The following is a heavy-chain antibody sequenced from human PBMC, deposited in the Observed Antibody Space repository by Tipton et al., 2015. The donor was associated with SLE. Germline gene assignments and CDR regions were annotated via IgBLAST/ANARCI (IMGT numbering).Heavy chain of an antibody. D-gene: IGHD1-1*01. CDR2: ISYDGSNK. CDR1: GFTFSSYA. J-gene: IGHJ4*02. V-gene: IGHV3-30*04. Sequence: SLRLSCAAYGFTFSSYAMHWVRQAPGKGLEWVAVISYDGSNKYYADSVKGRFTISRDNSKNTLYLQMNSLRAEDTAVYYCSTLNSDGYWGQGTLVTVSS. CDR3: STLNSDGY.